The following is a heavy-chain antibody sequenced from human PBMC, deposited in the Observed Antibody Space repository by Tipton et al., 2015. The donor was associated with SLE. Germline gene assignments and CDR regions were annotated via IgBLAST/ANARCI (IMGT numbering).Heavy chain of an antibody. D-gene: IGHD3-10*01. Sequence: SLRLSCAASGFTFSSYAMHWVRQAPGKGLEWVAVISYDGSNKYYADSVKGRFTISRDNSKNTLYLQMNSLRAEDTAVYYCAKESPMVRGVYFFDYWGQGTLVTVSS. V-gene: IGHV3-30-3*01. CDR2: ISYDGSNK. CDR3: AKESPMVRGVYFFDY. CDR1: GFTFSSYA. J-gene: IGHJ4*02.